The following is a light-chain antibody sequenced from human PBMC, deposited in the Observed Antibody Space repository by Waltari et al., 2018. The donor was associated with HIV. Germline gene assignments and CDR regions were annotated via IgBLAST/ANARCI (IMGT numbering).Light chain of an antibody. V-gene: IGLV2-23*01. Sequence: QSALTQPASVSGSPGQSITISCTGTSSDVGSYNFASWYQQHPGKAPKFMIYEGTKRPSGVSNRFSGSKSGNTASLTISGLQAEDEADYHCCSYAGNNTLVFGGGTKLTVI. CDR3: CSYAGNNTLV. CDR2: EGT. J-gene: IGLJ3*02. CDR1: SSDVGSYNF.